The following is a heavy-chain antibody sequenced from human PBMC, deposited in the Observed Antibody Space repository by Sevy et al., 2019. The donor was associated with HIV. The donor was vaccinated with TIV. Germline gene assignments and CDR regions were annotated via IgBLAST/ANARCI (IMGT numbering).Heavy chain of an antibody. Sequence: SETLSLTCSVSGCSISISNYYWGWIRQPPGKGLEWIGSIYYSGMTYYNSSIKSRVTLSVDTSKNLFSLKLSSVTAADAAVYYCGGTGISGNWFDPWGQGTLVTVSS. CDR1: GCSISISNYY. CDR2: IYYSGMT. D-gene: IGHD3-9*01. V-gene: IGHV4-39*01. J-gene: IGHJ5*02. CDR3: GGTGISGNWFDP.